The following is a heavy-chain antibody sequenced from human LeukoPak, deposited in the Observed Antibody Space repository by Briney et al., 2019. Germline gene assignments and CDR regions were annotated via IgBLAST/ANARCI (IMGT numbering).Heavy chain of an antibody. D-gene: IGHD2-21*02. Sequence: GGSLRLSCAASGFTFSSYWMSWVRQAPGKGLEWVANIKQDGSDKYYVDSVKGRFTISRDNAKNSLYLQMNSLRAEDTAVYYCAKDHRAYCGGDCVDFDYWGQGTLVTVSS. CDR2: IKQDGSDK. CDR3: AKDHRAYCGGDCVDFDY. CDR1: GFTFSSYW. J-gene: IGHJ4*02. V-gene: IGHV3-7*01.